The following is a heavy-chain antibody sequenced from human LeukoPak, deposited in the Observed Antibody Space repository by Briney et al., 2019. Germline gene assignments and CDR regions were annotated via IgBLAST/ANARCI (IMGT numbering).Heavy chain of an antibody. D-gene: IGHD3-10*01. CDR2: INHSGST. CDR1: GGSFSGYY. J-gene: IGHJ4*02. Sequence: SETLSLTCAVYGGSFSGYYWSWIRQPPGKGLEWIGEINHSGSTNYNPSLKSRVTISVDTSKNQFSLKLSSVTAADTAVYYCARLGVSLTSFDYWGQGTLVTVSS. CDR3: ARLGVSLTSFDY. V-gene: IGHV4-34*01.